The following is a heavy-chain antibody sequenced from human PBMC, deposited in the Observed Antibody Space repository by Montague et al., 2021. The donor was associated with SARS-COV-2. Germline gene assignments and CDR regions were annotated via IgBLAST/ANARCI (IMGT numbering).Heavy chain of an antibody. J-gene: IGHJ6*03. Sequence: SETLSLTCAVHGGSFSGYYWNWIRQRPGKGLEWIGEINHGRSINYNPSLKNRLTISADTSKNQFSLKLTSVAATDTAVYYCARLRDGVVPSPILGIGPYFTYYYMDVWGKGTTVTVS. CDR2: INHGRSI. V-gene: IGHV4-34*01. D-gene: IGHD2-15*01. CDR3: ARLRDGVVPSPILGIGPYFTYYYMDV. CDR1: GGSFSGYY.